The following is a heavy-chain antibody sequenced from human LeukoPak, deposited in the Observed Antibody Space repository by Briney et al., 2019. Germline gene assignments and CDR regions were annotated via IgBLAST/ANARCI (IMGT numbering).Heavy chain of an antibody. CDR1: GGTFSSYA. V-gene: IGHV1-69*06. D-gene: IGHD4-17*01. CDR3: ARDHDGDYSLDY. CDR2: IIPIFGTA. J-gene: IGHJ4*02. Sequence: SVKVSCKASGGTFSSYAISWVRQAPGQGLEWMGGIIPIFGTANYAQKFQGRVTITADKSTSTAYMELSSLRSDDTAVYYCARDHDGDYSLDYWGQGTLVTVSS.